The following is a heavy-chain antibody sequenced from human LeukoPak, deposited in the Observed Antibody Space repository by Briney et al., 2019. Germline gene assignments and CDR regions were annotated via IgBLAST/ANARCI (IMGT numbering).Heavy chain of an antibody. V-gene: IGHV3-53*01. CDR1: GFTVSGNY. D-gene: IGHD3-22*01. Sequence: GGSLRLSCAASGFTVSGNYMSLVRQAPGKGLEWVSVIYSGGSTYYADSVKGRFTISRDNSKNTLYLQMNSLRAEDTAVYYCARHGIRDRSGYYYLDYWGQGTLVTVSS. CDR2: IYSGGST. J-gene: IGHJ4*02. CDR3: ARHGIRDRSGYYYLDY.